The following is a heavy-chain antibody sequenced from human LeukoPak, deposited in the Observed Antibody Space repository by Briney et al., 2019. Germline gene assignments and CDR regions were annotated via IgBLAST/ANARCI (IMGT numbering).Heavy chain of an antibody. D-gene: IGHD3-10*01. J-gene: IGHJ4*02. CDR1: GYSISSGYY. CDR2: IYHSGST. V-gene: IGHV4-38-2*02. CDR3: ARHVVGSGSYYDY. Sequence: PSETLSLTCTVSGYSISSGYYWGWIRQPPGKGLEWIGSIYHSGSTYYNPSLKSRVTISVDTSKNQFSLKLSSVTAADTAVYYCARHVVGSGSYYDYWGQGTMVTVSS.